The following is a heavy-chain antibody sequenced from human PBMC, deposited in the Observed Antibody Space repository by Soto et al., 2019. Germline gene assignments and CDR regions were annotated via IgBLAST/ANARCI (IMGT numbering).Heavy chain of an antibody. CDR3: ADANLRGARFYGLDV. CDR2: LSQHGGT. Sequence: SETLSLTCVVSGYSFNSVHFWGWIRQPPGKGLQWIGSLSQHGGTYRNPSLRSRVTLSVDTSKNQFSLKLTSVTAADEAVSHCADANLRGARFYGLDVWGQGSTVTV. V-gene: IGHV4-38-2*01. J-gene: IGHJ6*02. CDR1: GYSFNSVHF. D-gene: IGHD2-15*01.